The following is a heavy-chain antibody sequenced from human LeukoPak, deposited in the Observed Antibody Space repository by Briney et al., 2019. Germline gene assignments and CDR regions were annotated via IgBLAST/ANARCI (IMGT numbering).Heavy chain of an antibody. D-gene: IGHD3-22*01. CDR1: GFTFSSYA. CDR2: ISYDGSNK. V-gene: IGHV3-30-3*01. Sequence: GGSLRLSCAASGFTFSSYAMHWVRQAPGKGLEWVAVISYDGSNKYYADSVKGRFTISRDNSKNTLYLQMNSLRAEDTAVYYCARAPYDSSGYYLYYYGMDVWGQGTTVTVSS. J-gene: IGHJ6*02. CDR3: ARAPYDSSGYYLYYYGMDV.